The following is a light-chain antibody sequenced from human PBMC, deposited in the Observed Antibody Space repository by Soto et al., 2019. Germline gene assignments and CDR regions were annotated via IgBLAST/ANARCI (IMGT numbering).Light chain of an antibody. CDR1: QSVSRSY. CDR2: GAS. J-gene: IGKJ1*01. V-gene: IGKV3-20*01. Sequence: EIVLTQSPGTLSLSPGERATLSCRASQSVSRSYLAWYQQKPGQAPRLLIYGASNRATGIPDRFSGSGSGTDFTLTISRLEPEDFAVYYCQQYRASRTFGQGTTVEI. CDR3: QQYRASRT.